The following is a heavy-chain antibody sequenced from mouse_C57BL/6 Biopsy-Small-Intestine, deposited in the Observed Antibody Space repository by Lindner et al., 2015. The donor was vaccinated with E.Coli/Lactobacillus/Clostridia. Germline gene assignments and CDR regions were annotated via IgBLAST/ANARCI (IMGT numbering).Heavy chain of an antibody. D-gene: IGHD2-4*01. V-gene: IGHV14-4*01. J-gene: IGHJ2*01. CDR1: GFNIKDDY. CDR3: TFYSDYEGF. Sequence: VQLQESGAELVRPGASVKLSCTASGFNIKDDYTHWVKQRPEQGLEWIGWIDPENGDTEYASKFQGKATIIADTSSNTAYLQLNSLTSEDAAVYYCTFYSDYEGFWGQGTTLTVSS. CDR2: IDPENGDT.